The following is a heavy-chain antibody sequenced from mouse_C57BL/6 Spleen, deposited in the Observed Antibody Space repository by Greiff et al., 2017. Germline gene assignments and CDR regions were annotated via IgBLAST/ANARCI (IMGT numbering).Heavy chain of an antibody. V-gene: IGHV5-4*01. Sequence: EVKLMESGGGLVKPGGSLKLSCAASGFTFSSYAMSWVRQTPEKRLEWVATISDGGSSTSYPDNVKGRFTISRDTAKNNLYLQMSHLKSEDTAMYYCARDKAIYYGSRYFDYWGQGTTLTGSS. D-gene: IGHD1-1*01. CDR2: ISDGGSST. J-gene: IGHJ2*01. CDR3: ARDKAIYYGSRYFDY. CDR1: GFTFSSYA.